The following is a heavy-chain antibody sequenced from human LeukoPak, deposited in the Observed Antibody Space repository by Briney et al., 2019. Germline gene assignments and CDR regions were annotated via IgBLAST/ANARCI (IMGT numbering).Heavy chain of an antibody. CDR2: ISGSGGST. CDR1: GFTFSSYA. D-gene: IGHD6-19*01. CDR3: AKGRWGIAVAGTIDY. V-gene: IGHV3-23*01. Sequence: GGSLRLSCAASGFTFSSYAMSWVRQAPGKGLEWVSAISGSGGSTYYAGSVKGRFTISRDNSKNTLYLQMNSLRAEDTAVYYCAKGRWGIAVAGTIDYWGQGTLVTVSS. J-gene: IGHJ4*02.